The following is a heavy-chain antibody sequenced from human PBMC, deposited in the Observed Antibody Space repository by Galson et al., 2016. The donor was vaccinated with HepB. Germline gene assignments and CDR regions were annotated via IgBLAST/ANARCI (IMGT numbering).Heavy chain of an antibody. V-gene: IGHV3-13*01. Sequence: SLRLSCAASGFTFSNYDMHWVRQAPGKGLEWVSSIHTAGDTYYQDSVEGRFPVSRENGKDSLYLHMKSLRAGDTAVYFCARGSYSSDWYRSSAYDYGMDVWGKGTTVTVSS. CDR2: IHTAGDT. J-gene: IGHJ6*04. CDR3: ARGSYSSDWYRSSAYDYGMDV. D-gene: IGHD6-19*01. CDR1: GFTFSNYD.